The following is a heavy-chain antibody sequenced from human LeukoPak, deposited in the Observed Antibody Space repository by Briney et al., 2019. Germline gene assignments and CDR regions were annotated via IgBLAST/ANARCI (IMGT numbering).Heavy chain of an antibody. V-gene: IGHV3-11*04. D-gene: IGHD4-17*01. J-gene: IGHJ3*02. CDR1: GFTFSRYY. CDR2: ISVSWKNI. CDR3: ARDRAYGDDAFDI. Sequence: GGSLRLSCVASGFTFSRYYMSWVRQAPGTGLEGVSYISVSWKNIYHADSVRGRFTVSRDNAKNSLYLQMNSLSDEDTAVYYCARDRAYGDDAFDIWGQGTMVTVSS.